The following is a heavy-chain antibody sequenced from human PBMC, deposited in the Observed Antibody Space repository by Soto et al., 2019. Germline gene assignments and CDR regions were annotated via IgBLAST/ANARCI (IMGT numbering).Heavy chain of an antibody. CDR2: IGVVNGNT. CDR3: VAEDYSGGDCCHFDY. CDR1: GFTFSNSA. Sequence: GPSVKVSCKTSGFTFSNSAIQWVRQAPGQRLEWIGWIGVVNGNTNYAQTVQGRVTITRDVSTNTAYMELSSLRSEDTAVYYCVAEDYSGGDCCHFDYWGLGTLVTVSS. J-gene: IGHJ4*02. V-gene: IGHV1-58*02. D-gene: IGHD2-21*02.